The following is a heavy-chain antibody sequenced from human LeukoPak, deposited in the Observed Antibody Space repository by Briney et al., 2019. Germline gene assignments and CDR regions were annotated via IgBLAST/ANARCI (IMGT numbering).Heavy chain of an antibody. Sequence: GGSLRLSCAASGFTFSSYAMSWVRQAPGKGLEWVSSISGSGGSTYYADNVKGRFTISRDNSKSTLYLQLNSLRSEDTAVYYCAKDNEVLSGYLGLFDYLGQGTMVSVCS. CDR3: AKDNEVLSGYLGLFDY. CDR1: GFTFSSYA. D-gene: IGHD3-9*01. CDR2: ISGSGGST. V-gene: IGHV3-23*01. J-gene: IGHJ4*02.